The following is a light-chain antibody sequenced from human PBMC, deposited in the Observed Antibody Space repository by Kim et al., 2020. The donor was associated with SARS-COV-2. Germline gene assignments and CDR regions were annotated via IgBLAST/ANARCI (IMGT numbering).Light chain of an antibody. CDR2: AAS. Sequence: IQMTQSPSSLSPSVGDRVTITCRASHSISSYLTWYQQKPGEAPKLLIYAASSLQSAVPSSFSGSGSGTDFSLTISSLQPEDFATYYCQQTYSPTYTFGRGTKQEI. CDR1: HSISSY. V-gene: IGKV1-39*01. J-gene: IGKJ2*01. CDR3: QQTYSPTYT.